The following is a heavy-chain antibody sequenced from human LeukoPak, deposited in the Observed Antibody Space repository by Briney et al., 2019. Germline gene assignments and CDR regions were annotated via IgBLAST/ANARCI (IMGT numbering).Heavy chain of an antibody. CDR1: GGSITTTNY. D-gene: IGHD1-26*01. Sequence: SWTLSLTCGVSGGSITTTNYWSWVRQPPGGGLEWIGEISLAGRTRYNPSLKSRVNISIDESKNHLYLNLASVTAADTAVYYCSRESGPFCPFGHWGQGTLVAVTS. CDR3: SRESGPFCPFGH. J-gene: IGHJ4*02. CDR2: ISLAGRT. V-gene: IGHV4-4*02.